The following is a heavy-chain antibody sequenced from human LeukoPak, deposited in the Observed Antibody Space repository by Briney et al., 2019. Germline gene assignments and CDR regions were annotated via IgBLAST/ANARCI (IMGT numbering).Heavy chain of an antibody. CDR1: GGSISSYY. CDR3: ARGNAYNWRFDF. J-gene: IGHJ4*02. D-gene: IGHD1-1*01. V-gene: IGHV4-59*01. Sequence: SETLSLTCSVSGGSISSYYRNWIRQTPGKGLQWIGYTHYSGSANYNPSLKSRVSISVDTSKNQFSLKLSSVTAADTALYYCARGNAYNWRFDFWGQGTLVTVSS. CDR2: THYSGSA.